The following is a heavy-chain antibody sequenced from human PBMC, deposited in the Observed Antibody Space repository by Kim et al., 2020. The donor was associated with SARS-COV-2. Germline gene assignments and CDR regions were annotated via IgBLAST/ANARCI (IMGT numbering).Heavy chain of an antibody. D-gene: IGHD3-10*01. CDR3: AKDIRERVTMVRGVIPDAFDI. V-gene: IGHV3-43*02. J-gene: IGHJ3*02. CDR1: GFTFDDYA. Sequence: GGSLRLSCAASGFTFDDYAMHWVRQAPGKGLEWVSLISGDGGSTYYADSVKGRFTISRDNSKNSLYLQMNSLRTEDTALYYCAKDIRERVTMVRGVIPDAFDIWGQGTMVTVSS. CDR2: ISGDGGST.